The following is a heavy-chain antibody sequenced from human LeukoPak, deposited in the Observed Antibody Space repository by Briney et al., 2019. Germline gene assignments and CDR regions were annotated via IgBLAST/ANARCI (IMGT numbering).Heavy chain of an antibody. Sequence: ASVKVSCKASGYTFTSYDINWVRQATGQGLEWMGWMNPNSSNTGYAQKFQGRVTMTRNASISTAYMELSSLRSEDTAVYYCARGGRYDFWSGYYRGGFDYWGQGTLVTVSS. D-gene: IGHD3-3*01. J-gene: IGHJ4*02. CDR2: MNPNSSNT. CDR3: ARGGRYDFWSGYYRGGFDY. CDR1: GYTFTSYD. V-gene: IGHV1-8*01.